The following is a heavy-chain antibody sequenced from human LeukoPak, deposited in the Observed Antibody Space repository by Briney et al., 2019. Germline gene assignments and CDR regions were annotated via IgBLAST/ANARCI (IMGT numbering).Heavy chain of an antibody. Sequence: GGSLRLSCAASGFTFSSYSMNWVRQAPGKGLEWVSSISSSSSYIYYADSVKGRFTISRDNAKNSLYLQMNSLRAEDTAVYYCARVRPIAVAAENDYWGQGTLVTVSS. V-gene: IGHV3-21*01. CDR3: ARVRPIAVAAENDY. J-gene: IGHJ4*02. D-gene: IGHD6-19*01. CDR2: ISSSSSYI. CDR1: GFTFSSYS.